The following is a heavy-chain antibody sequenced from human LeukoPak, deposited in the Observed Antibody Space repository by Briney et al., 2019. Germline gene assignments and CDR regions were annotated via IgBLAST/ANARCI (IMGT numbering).Heavy chain of an antibody. CDR3: ARDSYGMDV. CDR2: ISYDGSNK. J-gene: IGHJ6*02. V-gene: IGHV3-30-3*01. CDR1: GFTFSDHP. Sequence: GGSLRLSCAASGFTFSDHPMNWVRQAPGKGLEWVAVISYDGSNKYYADSVKGRFTISRDNSKNTLYLQMNSLRAEDTAVYYCARDSYGMDVWGQGTTVTVSS.